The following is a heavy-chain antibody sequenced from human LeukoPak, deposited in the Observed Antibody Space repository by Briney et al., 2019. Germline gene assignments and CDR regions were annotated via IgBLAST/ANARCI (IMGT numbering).Heavy chain of an antibody. V-gene: IGHV3-66*01. J-gene: IGHJ4*02. Sequence: GGSLRLSCAASGLIVSSSYMSWVRQAPGKGLEWVSMIYRDGNTNYADSVKGRFTISRDNSKNTLSLQMNSLRAEDTAVYYCACSGPYSNGGVMTDYWGQGTLVTVSS. CDR1: GLIVSSSY. CDR3: ACSGPYSNGGVMTDY. D-gene: IGHD6-19*01. CDR2: IYRDGNT.